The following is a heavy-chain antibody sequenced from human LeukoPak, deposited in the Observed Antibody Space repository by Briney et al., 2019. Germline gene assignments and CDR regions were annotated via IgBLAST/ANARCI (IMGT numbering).Heavy chain of an antibody. CDR2: IYASGST. CDR1: GGSISSDVYY. D-gene: IGHD2-15*01. V-gene: IGHV4-61*02. CDR3: AGTRRYCSGGSCYNWFDP. Sequence: PSETLSLTXTVSGGSISSDVYYWSWIRQPAGKGLEWIGRIYASGSTTYNSSLKSRVTISIDTSKNQFSLKLTSVTAADTAVYYCAGTRRYCSGGSCYNWFDPWGQGTLVTVSS. J-gene: IGHJ5*02.